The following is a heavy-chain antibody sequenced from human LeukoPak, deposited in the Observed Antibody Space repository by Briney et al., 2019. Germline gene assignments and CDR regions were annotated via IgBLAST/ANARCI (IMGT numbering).Heavy chain of an antibody. CDR3: SMWGSYFHH. J-gene: IGHJ4*02. Sequence: SVKVSCKASGYTFTSYYMHWVRQAPGQGLERMGIINPSGGSTTYAQKFQDRVTMTTDTSTSKVYMELRSLRSADTAVYYYSMWGSYFHHWGQGTLVRVSS. V-gene: IGHV1-46*03. D-gene: IGHD3-16*01. CDR2: INPSGGST. CDR1: GYTFTSYY.